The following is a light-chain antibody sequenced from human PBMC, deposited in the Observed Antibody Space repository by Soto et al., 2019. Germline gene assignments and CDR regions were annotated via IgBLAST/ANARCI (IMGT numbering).Light chain of an antibody. Sequence: QSALTQPPSVSGSPGQSVTISCTGTSSDFGSYNRVSWYQQPPGTAPKLMIYEVSNRPSGVPDRFSGSKSGNTASLTISGLQAEDEADYYCTSYTSSSPFVFGTGTKVTVL. CDR2: EVS. J-gene: IGLJ1*01. V-gene: IGLV2-18*02. CDR1: SSDFGSYNR. CDR3: TSYTSSSPFV.